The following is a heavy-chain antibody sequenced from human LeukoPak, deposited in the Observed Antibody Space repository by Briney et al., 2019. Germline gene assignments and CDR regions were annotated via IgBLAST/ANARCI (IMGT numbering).Heavy chain of an antibody. CDR1: GFTFSSYA. CDR2: ISYDGSNK. CDR3: ARQLSSRDDY. D-gene: IGHD1-1*01. V-gene: IGHV3-30-3*01. J-gene: IGHJ4*02. Sequence: GGSLRLSCAASGFTFSSYAMHWVRQAPGKGLEWVAVISYDGSNKYYADSVKGRFTISRDNSKNTLYLQMNSLRAEDTAVYYCARQLSSRDDYWGQGTLVTVSS.